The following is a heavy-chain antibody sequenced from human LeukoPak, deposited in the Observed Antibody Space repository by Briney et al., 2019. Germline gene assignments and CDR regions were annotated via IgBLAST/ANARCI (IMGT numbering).Heavy chain of an antibody. CDR1: GYTFTNSF. Sequence: ASVKVSCKASGYTFTNSFMHWVRQAPGQGLEWMGIINPSGDNTWYAQKFQGRVTMTRDMATSTDYMEVSSLRSEDTAVYYCARDQTTVDAFDIWGQGTMVTVSS. V-gene: IGHV1-46*01. D-gene: IGHD4-17*01. CDR2: INPSGDNT. CDR3: ARDQTTVDAFDI. J-gene: IGHJ3*02.